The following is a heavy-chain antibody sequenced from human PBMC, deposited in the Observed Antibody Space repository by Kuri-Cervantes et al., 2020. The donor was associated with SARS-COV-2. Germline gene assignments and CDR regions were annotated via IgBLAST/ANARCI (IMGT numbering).Heavy chain of an antibody. CDR1: GDSISSSSYY. V-gene: IGHV4-39*01. Sequence: SETLSLTCTVSGDSISSSSYYWGWIRQPPGKGLEWIGSIYYSGSTYYNPSLKSRVTISVDTSKNQFSLKLSSVTAADTAVYYCARTAIAVAGTVDYWGQGTLVTVSS. CDR2: IYYSGST. CDR3: ARTAIAVAGTVDY. J-gene: IGHJ4*02. D-gene: IGHD6-19*01.